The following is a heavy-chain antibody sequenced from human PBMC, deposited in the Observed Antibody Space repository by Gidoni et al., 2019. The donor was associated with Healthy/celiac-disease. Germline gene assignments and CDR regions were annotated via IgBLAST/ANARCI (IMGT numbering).Heavy chain of an antibody. CDR2: ISSSSSYI. D-gene: IGHD3-22*01. CDR1: GFTFSSYS. J-gene: IGHJ3*02. V-gene: IGHV3-21*01. Sequence: EVQLVESGGGLVKPGGSLRLSCAASGFTFSSYSRNWVRQAPGKGLEWVSSISSSSSYIYYADSVKGRFTISRDNAKNSLYLQMNSLRAEDTAVYYCARELPGYYDSSGYFAFDIWGQGTMVTVSS. CDR3: ARELPGYYDSSGYFAFDI.